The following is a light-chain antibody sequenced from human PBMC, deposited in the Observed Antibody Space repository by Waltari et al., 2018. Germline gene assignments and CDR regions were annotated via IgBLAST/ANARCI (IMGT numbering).Light chain of an antibody. CDR3: QPSSSNPPWT. J-gene: IGKJ1*01. Sequence: DIQMTQSPSSLSASVGDRVTITCRASQSISSYLNWYQQKPGKAPKRLNYGASSLQSGVPSRFSGSGSGTEFTLTISSLQPEEFATYDCQPSSSNPPWTFGQGTQVEI. V-gene: IGKV1-39*01. CDR1: QSISSY. CDR2: GAS.